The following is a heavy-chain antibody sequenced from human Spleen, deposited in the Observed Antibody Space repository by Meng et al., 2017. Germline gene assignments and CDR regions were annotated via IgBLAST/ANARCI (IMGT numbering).Heavy chain of an antibody. CDR2: INADNGNT. J-gene: IGHJ4*02. CDR3: ARGGSYYSSSVSY. V-gene: IGHV1-3*01. D-gene: IGHD3-10*01. Sequence: HVQLVQSGAEVKKSGASVKVSCKASGYTFTNYVMHWVRQAPGQRLEWMGWINADNGNTKDSQKFQGRVTITRDTSASTAYMELSSLRSEDTAVYYCARGGSYYSSSVSYWGQGTLVTVSS. CDR1: GYTFTNYV.